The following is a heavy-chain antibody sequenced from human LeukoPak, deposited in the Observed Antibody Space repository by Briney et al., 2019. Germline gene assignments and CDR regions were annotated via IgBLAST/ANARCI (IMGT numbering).Heavy chain of an antibody. V-gene: IGHV1-3*01. CDR3: ARERPTTTAFHV. J-gene: IGHJ3*01. CDR2: INAGNGNT. Sequence: ASVKVSCKASGYTFDNYDITWVRQAPGQRLDWMGWINAGNGNTKYSEKFQGRVTITRDTSASTVYMELSSLRSEDTAVYYCARERPTTTAFHVWGQGTMVTVSP. D-gene: IGHD1-14*01. CDR1: GYTFDNYD.